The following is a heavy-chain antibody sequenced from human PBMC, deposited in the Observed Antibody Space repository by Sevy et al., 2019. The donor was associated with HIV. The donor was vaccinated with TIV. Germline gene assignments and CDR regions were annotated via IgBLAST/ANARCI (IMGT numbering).Heavy chain of an antibody. CDR3: ARDLGSGSYYNG. CDR1: GGSISSGSYY. V-gene: IGHV4-61*02. D-gene: IGHD3-10*01. CDR2: LYTSGST. Sequence: SETLSLTCTVSGGSISSGSYYWSWIRQPAGKGLEWIGRLYTSGSTNYNPSLKSRVTISVDTSKNQFSLKLSSVTAADTAVYYCARDLGSGSYYNGWGQGTLVTVSS. J-gene: IGHJ4*02.